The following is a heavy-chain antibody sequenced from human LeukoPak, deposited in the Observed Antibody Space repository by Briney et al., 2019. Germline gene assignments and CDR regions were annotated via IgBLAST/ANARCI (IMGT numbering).Heavy chain of an antibody. V-gene: IGHV3-74*01. CDR1: GFTFSNYL. CDR2: ISSDGTTT. CDR3: ARDCGGNRRAFDI. D-gene: IGHD4-23*01. Sequence: GGSLRLSCAASGFTFSNYLIHWVRQAPGKGLEWVSRISSDGTTTIYADSVKGRFTISKDNAKNTLYLQMNSLRAEDTAVYYCARDCGGNRRAFDIWGQGTMVTVSS. J-gene: IGHJ3*02.